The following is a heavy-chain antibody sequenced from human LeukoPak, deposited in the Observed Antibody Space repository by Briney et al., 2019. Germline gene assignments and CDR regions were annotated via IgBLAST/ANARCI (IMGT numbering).Heavy chain of an antibody. Sequence: SETLSLTCTVSGGSISSYYWSWIRQPPGKGLEWIGYIYYSGSTNYNPSLKSRVTISVDTSKNQFSLKLSSVTAADTAVYYCARHSAFRGVIIMGSPQKNWFDPWGQGTLVTVSS. CDR2: IYYSGST. CDR1: GGSISSYY. J-gene: IGHJ5*02. CDR3: ARHSAFRGVIIMGSPQKNWFDP. D-gene: IGHD3-10*01. V-gene: IGHV4-59*08.